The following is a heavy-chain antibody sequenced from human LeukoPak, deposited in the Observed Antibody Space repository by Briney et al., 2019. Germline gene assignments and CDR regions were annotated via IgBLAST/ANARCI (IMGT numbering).Heavy chain of an antibody. CDR2: IYYSGST. CDR3: ARQAYSSGFDYIDY. J-gene: IGHJ4*02. Sequence: PSETLSLTCTVSGGSISSNYWSWIRQPPGKGLGLIGFIYYSGSTSYNPSLKSRVTISVDTSKSQFSLKLSSVIAAYTAVYYCARQAYSSGFDYIDYWGQGTLVTVSS. D-gene: IGHD6-19*01. CDR1: GGSISSNY. V-gene: IGHV4-59*08.